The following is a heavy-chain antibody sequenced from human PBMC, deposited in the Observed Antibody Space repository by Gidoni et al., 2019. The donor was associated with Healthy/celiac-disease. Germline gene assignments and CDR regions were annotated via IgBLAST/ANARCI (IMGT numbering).Heavy chain of an antibody. CDR2: IIPILGTA. D-gene: IGHD3-10*01. V-gene: IGHV1-69*01. J-gene: IGHJ4*02. Sequence: QVQLVQSGAEVKKPGSSVKVPCKASGGTFSSYAFSWVRQAPGQGLEWMGGIIPILGTANYAQKFKGRVTITADESTSTAYMELSSLRSEDTAVYYCALQRRHGSGPFDYWGQGTLVTVSS. CDR1: GGTFSSYA. CDR3: ALQRRHGSGPFDY.